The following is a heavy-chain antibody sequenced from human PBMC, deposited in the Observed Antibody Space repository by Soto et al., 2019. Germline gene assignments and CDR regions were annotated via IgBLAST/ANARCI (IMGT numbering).Heavy chain of an antibody. V-gene: IGHV4-59*08. J-gene: IGHJ4*02. CDR3: ARQSSGDFDF. CDR1: GGSIGHYY. CDR2: VYYGGT. Sequence: SETLSLTCSVSGGSIGHYYWNWIRQSPGKGLEWIGNVYYGGTTYNPSLRRRVTISVDTSKSQFSLNLTSVTAADTAVYYCARQSSGDFDFWGQGVLVTVSS. D-gene: IGHD4-17*01.